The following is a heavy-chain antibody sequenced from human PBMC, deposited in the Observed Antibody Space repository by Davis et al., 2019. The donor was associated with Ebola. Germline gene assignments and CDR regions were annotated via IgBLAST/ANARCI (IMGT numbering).Heavy chain of an antibody. V-gene: IGHV3-7*03. Sequence: GGSLRLSCAASGFSFSSYWMSWVRQAPGKGLEWVANIKQDGSEKYYVDSVKGRFTISRDNARNSLYLQMNSLRADDTAVYYCASGSSVRYWGQGTLVTVSS. J-gene: IGHJ4*02. CDR2: IKQDGSEK. CDR3: ASGSSVRY. D-gene: IGHD1-26*01. CDR1: GFSFSSYW.